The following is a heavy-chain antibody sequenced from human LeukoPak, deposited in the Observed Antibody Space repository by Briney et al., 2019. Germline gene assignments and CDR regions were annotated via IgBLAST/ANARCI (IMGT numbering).Heavy chain of an antibody. V-gene: IGHV1-69*02. CDR2: IIPILDIT. D-gene: IGHD3-10*01. CDR1: GGTFSSYT. CDR3: SVRGLIDGGGSYFDY. J-gene: IGHJ4*02. Sequence: GSSVKVSCKASGGTFSSYTISWVRQAPGQGLEWMGRIIPILDITNYAQKFQGRVTITADKSTSTAYMELSTLKSKATAVYYCSVRGLIDGGGSYFDYWGQGTLVTVSS.